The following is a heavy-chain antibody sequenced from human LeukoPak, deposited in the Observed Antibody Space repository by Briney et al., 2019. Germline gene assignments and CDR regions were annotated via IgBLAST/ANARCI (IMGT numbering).Heavy chain of an antibody. V-gene: IGHV4-34*01. Sequence: SETLSLTCAVYGGSFSGYYWNWIRKPPGKGLEWVGEINHSGSTNDNLSLQRRINLSVDTSKHQFSLRLSSVTDADAAVYYCARGIVLVSAAIPLSRPGARFDYWGQGTLVTVSS. CDR2: INHSGST. CDR3: ARGIVLVSAAIPLSRPGARFDY. CDR1: GGSFSGYY. J-gene: IGHJ4*02. D-gene: IGHD2-2*02.